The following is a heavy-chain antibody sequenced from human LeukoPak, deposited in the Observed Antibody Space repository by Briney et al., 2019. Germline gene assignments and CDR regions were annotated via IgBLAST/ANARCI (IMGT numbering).Heavy chain of an antibody. CDR1: GVSISSSSYC. CDR3: ARGTPHYYGSGSYYISRFDP. J-gene: IGHJ5*02. V-gene: IGHV4-39*02. D-gene: IGHD3-10*01. Sequence: SETLSLTCTVSGVSISSSSYCWGWIRQPPGKGLEWIGSICYSGSTFYNPSLKSRVTLSVDTSKNHFSLKLSSVTAADTAVYYCARGTPHYYGSGSYYISRFDPWGQGTLVTVSS. CDR2: ICYSGST.